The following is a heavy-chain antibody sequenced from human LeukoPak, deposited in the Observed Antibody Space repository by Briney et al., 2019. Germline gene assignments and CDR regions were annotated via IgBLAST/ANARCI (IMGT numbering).Heavy chain of an antibody. CDR2: MNSGGSV. CDR1: GITVRTNY. CDR3: TREMAKQYSFDS. Sequence: GGSLRLSCAASGITVRTNYMSWVRQAPGKGLEWVSVMNSGGSVYYADSVRGRFNISRDISKNTLSLQMNSLRVEDTAVYYCTREMAKQYSFDSWGQGTLVTVSS. D-gene: IGHD5-24*01. V-gene: IGHV3-66*01. J-gene: IGHJ4*02.